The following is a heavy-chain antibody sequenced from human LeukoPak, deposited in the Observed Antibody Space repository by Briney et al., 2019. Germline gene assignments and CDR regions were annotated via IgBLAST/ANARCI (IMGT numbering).Heavy chain of an antibody. V-gene: IGHV5-51*01. CDR2: IYPGDSDI. CDR1: GYNFTTYS. J-gene: IGHJ6*02. Sequence: GESLKISCKGSGYNFTTYSIGWVRQMPGKGLEWMGIIYPGDSDIRYSPSFQSQVTISADKSISTAYLQWSSLKASDTTMYYCAKQKQEGYYYYGLDVWGQGPRSPSP. CDR3: AKQKQEGYYYYGLDV.